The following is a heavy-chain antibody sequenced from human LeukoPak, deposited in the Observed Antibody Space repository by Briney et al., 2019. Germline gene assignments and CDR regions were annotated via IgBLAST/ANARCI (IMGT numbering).Heavy chain of an antibody. CDR1: GGTFSSYA. CDR2: IIPIFGTA. J-gene: IGHJ6*03. CDR3: ARGGSGSYSYYYYYMDV. V-gene: IGHV1-69*01. Sequence: GSSVKVSCKASGGTFSSYAISWVRQAPGQGLEWMGGIIPIFGTANYAQEFQGGVTITADESTSTAYMELSSLRSEDTAVYYCARGGSGSYSYYYYYMDVWGKGTTVTISS. D-gene: IGHD1-26*01.